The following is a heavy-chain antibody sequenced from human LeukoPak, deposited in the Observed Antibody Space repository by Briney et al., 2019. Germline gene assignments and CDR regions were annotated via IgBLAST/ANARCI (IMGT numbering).Heavy chain of an antibody. CDR2: IYYSGST. Sequence: SETLSLTCTVSGGSISSYYWSWIRQPPGKGLEWIGYIYYSGSTNYNPSLKSRVTISVDTSKNQFSLKLSSVTAADTAVYYFARARGEVRGVIRPGHGCWFDPWGQGTLVTVSS. J-gene: IGHJ5*02. V-gene: IGHV4-59*01. CDR3: ARARGEVRGVIRPGHGCWFDP. CDR1: GGSISSYY. D-gene: IGHD3-10*01.